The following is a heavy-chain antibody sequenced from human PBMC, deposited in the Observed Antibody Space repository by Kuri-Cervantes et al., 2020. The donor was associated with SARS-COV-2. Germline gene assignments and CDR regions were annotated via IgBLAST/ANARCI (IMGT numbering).Heavy chain of an antibody. CDR3: ARQDSSSKDYYFDY. J-gene: IGHJ4*02. CDR1: GGSISSYY. CDR2: IYYSGST. V-gene: IGHV4-59*08. D-gene: IGHD6-6*01. Sequence: SETLSLTCTVSGGSISSYYWSWIRQPPGKGLEWIGYIYYSGSTNYNPSLKSRVTISVDTSKNQFSLKLSSVTAADTAVYYCARQDSSSKDYYFDYWGQGTLVTVSS.